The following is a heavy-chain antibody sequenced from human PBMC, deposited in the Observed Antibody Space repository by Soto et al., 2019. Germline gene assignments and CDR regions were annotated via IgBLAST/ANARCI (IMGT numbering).Heavy chain of an antibody. Sequence: EVQLVESGGGLIQPGGSLRLSCAASGFTVSSDYMSWVRQAPGKGLEWVSVIYTGGSTYYADSVKGRFTFSRDNSKNTLYLQMNSLRAEDTAVYYCARADGGNPALFDPWGQGTLVTVSS. CDR1: GFTVSSDY. CDR3: ARADGGNPALFDP. V-gene: IGHV3-53*01. CDR2: IYTGGST. D-gene: IGHD2-15*01. J-gene: IGHJ5*02.